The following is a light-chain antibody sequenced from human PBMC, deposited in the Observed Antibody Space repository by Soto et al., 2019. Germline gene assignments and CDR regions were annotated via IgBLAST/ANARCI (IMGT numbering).Light chain of an antibody. CDR3: QQYGSSFFT. CDR1: QSVSSSY. V-gene: IGKV3-20*01. CDR2: GAS. J-gene: IGKJ4*01. Sequence: EIVLTQSPGTLSVSPGERAALSCRASQSVSSSYLAWYQQKPGQAPRLLIYGASSRATGIPDRFSGSGSGTDFTLTISRLEPEDFAVYYCQQYGSSFFTFGGGTKVEIK.